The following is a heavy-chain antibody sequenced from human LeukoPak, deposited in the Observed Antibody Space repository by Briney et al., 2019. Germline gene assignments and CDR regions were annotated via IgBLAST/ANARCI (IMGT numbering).Heavy chain of an antibody. CDR3: AKYREEDDGWYPDNDAFDI. D-gene: IGHD6-19*01. CDR2: ISGSGGST. V-gene: IGHV3-23*01. Sequence: GGSLRLSCAASGFTFSSDAMSWLRQAPAKGLEWVSAISGSGGSTYYADSVKGRFTISRDNSKNTLYLQMISLRAEDTAVYYCAKYREEDDGWYPDNDAFDIWGQGTMVTVSS. J-gene: IGHJ3*02. CDR1: GFTFSSDA.